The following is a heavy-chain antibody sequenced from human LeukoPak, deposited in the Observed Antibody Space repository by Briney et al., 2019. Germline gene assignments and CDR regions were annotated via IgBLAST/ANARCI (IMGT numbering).Heavy chain of an antibody. D-gene: IGHD5-18*01. CDR2: INPNNGGT. CDR1: GYTFTGYY. J-gene: IGHJ5*02. Sequence: GASVKVSCKASGYTFTGYYMHWVRQAPGQGLEWMGWINPNNGGTNYAQKFQGRVTMTRDTSISTAYMELSRLRSDDTAVYYCARPGPDTAMASVSWFDPWGQGTLVTVSS. CDR3: ARPGPDTAMASVSWFDP. V-gene: IGHV1-2*02.